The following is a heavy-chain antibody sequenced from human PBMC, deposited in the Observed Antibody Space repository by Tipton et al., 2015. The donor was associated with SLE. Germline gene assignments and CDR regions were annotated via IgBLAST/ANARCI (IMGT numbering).Heavy chain of an antibody. CDR1: GSSITAYY. J-gene: IGHJ4*02. V-gene: IGHV4-59*01. CDR2: VYYSGTT. D-gene: IGHD4-17*01. CDR3: ARDPNFGDPGTFDY. Sequence: TLPLTCTVSGSSITAYYWTWIRQPPGKGLEWIGYVYYSGTTNYNPSLKSRVTISVDTSKNQFSLKLSSVTAADTAVYYCARDPNFGDPGTFDYWGQGTLVTVSS.